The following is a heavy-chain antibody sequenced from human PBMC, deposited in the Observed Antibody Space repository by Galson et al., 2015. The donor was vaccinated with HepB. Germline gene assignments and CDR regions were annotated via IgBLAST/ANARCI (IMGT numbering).Heavy chain of an antibody. J-gene: IGHJ6*03. V-gene: IGHV3-74*01. CDR3: ARSDYMDV. CDR1: GFTLGAYW. CDR2: INNVGSIT. Sequence: SLRLSCAASGFTLGAYWMHWVRQASGKGLVWVARINNVGSITAYADSVKGRFTISRDNAKNTLYLQMNSLRAEDTAVYYCARSDYMDVWGKGTTVTVSS.